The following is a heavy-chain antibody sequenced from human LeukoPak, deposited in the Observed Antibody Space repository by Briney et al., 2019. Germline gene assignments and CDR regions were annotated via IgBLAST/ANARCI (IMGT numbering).Heavy chain of an antibody. CDR3: ARTYYYDSSGYCLDY. V-gene: IGHV4-31*03. J-gene: IGHJ4*02. CDR1: GGSISSGGYY. CDR2: IYYSGST. D-gene: IGHD3-22*01. Sequence: SQTLSLTCTVSGGSISSGGYYWSWIRQHPGKGLEWIGYIYYSGSTYYNPSLKSRVTISVDTSKNQFSLKLSSVTAADTAVYYCARTYYYDSSGYCLDYWGQGTLVTVSS.